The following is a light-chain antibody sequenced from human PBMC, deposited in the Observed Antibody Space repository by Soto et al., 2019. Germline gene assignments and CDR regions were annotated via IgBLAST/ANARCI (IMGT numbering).Light chain of an antibody. V-gene: IGKV3-20*01. CDR2: GAS. Sequence: EIVLTQSPGTLSLSPGERATLSCRASQSVSSSYLAWYQQKPGQAPRLLIYGASSRATGIPDRFSGSGSGTDFTLTISRVEPEDFVVYYCQQYGTSPFTFGPGTKVDIK. J-gene: IGKJ3*01. CDR1: QSVSSSY. CDR3: QQYGTSPFT.